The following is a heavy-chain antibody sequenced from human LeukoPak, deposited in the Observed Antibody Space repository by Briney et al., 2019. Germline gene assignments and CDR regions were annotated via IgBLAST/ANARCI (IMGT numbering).Heavy chain of an antibody. Sequence: GGSLRLSCAASGITFSSNWMHWVRQAPGKGLVWVSRINGGGSVTNYADSVKGRFTISRDNAKNTLYLQMNSLRAEDTAVYYCGSSSSTCCDYWGQGALVTVSS. V-gene: IGHV3-74*01. CDR1: GITFSSNW. D-gene: IGHD2-2*01. J-gene: IGHJ4*02. CDR3: GSSSSTCCDY. CDR2: INGGGSVT.